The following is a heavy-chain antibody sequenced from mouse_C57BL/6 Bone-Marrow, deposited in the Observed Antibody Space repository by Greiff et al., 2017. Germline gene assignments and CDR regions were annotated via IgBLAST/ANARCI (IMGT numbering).Heavy chain of an antibody. V-gene: IGHV1-50*01. CDR1: GYTFTSYW. CDR2: IDPSDSYT. J-gene: IGHJ2*02. Sequence: QVQLQQPGAELVKPGASVKLSCKASGYTFTSYWMQWVKQRPGQGLEWIGEIDPSDSYTNYNQKFKGTATLTVDTTSSTAYMQLSSLTSEYSAVYYCAIDRYPLCYWGQGTSLTVSS. CDR3: AIDRYPLCY. D-gene: IGHD3-2*01.